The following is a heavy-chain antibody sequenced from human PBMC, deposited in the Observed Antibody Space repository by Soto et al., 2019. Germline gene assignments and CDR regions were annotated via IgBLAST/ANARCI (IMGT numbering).Heavy chain of an antibody. V-gene: IGHV3-23*01. J-gene: IGHJ3*02. D-gene: IGHD2-2*01. Sequence: PRKVLEWVSAISGSGGSTYYADSVKGGFTISRDNSKNTLYLQMNSLRAEDTAVYYCANPPAQSRPLSRDVFDIWGKGTMDIVSS. CDR2: ISGSGGST. CDR3: ANPPAQSRPLSRDVFDI.